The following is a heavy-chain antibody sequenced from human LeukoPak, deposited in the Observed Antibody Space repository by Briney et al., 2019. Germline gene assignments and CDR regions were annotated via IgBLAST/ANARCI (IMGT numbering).Heavy chain of an antibody. Sequence: GGSLRLSCSASGFTFSDYFMHWVRQAPGEGLVWVSRINGDGTTAIYADSVKGRFTISRDNAKNTLYLQMNSLRAEDTATYYCARRVDATRWFDPWGQGTLVTVSS. D-gene: IGHD2-15*01. CDR1: GFTFSDYF. CDR2: INGDGTTA. V-gene: IGHV3-74*01. CDR3: ARRVDATRWFDP. J-gene: IGHJ5*02.